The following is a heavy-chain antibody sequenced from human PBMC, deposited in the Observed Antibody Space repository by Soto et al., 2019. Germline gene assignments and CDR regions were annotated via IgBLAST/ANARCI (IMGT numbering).Heavy chain of an antibody. D-gene: IGHD3-10*01. CDR3: ARARITMVRPHNWFDP. CDR1: GGSFSGYY. J-gene: IGHJ5*02. V-gene: IGHV4-34*01. CDR2: INHSGST. Sequence: SETLSLTCAVYGGSFSGYYWSWIRQPPGKGLEWIGEINHSGSTNYNPSLKIRVTISVDTSMTHFSLKLRSVPAADTAVFYCARARITMVRPHNWFDPWGQGTLVTVSS.